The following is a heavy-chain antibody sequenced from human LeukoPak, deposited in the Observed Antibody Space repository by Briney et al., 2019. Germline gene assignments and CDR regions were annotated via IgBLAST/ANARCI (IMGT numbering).Heavy chain of an antibody. CDR3: ARVDRWYYYFMDV. J-gene: IGHJ6*03. CDR2: IYSGSRA. V-gene: IGHV3-66*02. Sequence: GGSLRLSCAASGFTVSSNYLSWVRQAPGKGLEWVSIIYSGSRAYYADSVKGRFTISRDNSENTLYLQANSLRAEDSAVYYCARVDRWYYYFMDVWGKGTTVTVSS. CDR1: GFTVSSNY. D-gene: IGHD5-24*01.